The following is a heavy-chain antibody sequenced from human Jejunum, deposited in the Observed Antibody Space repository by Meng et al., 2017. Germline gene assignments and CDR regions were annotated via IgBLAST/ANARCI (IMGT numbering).Heavy chain of an antibody. Sequence: QLPLQESGAGLVKASETLSLTCTVSGGSISGSYDYWGWIRQPPGKGLDWTGTISYSGSTYYNPSLTSRVTISMDTSKNQFSLKLSSVTAADTAVYYCARHFSGSGTWFFDSWGQGALVTVSS. CDR3: ARHFSGSGTWFFDS. CDR1: GGSISGSYDY. CDR2: ISYSGST. V-gene: IGHV4-39*01. J-gene: IGHJ4*02. D-gene: IGHD3-10*01.